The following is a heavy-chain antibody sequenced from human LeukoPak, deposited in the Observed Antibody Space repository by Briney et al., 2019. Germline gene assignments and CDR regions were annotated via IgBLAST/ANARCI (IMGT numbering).Heavy chain of an antibody. CDR2: IRNKANSYTT. D-gene: IGHD1-26*01. Sequence: GGSLRLSCAASGFTFSDHYMDRVRQAPGKGLEWIGRIRNKANSYTTEYAASVKGRFTVSRDDSTNSLYLQMNSLRNEDTALYYCARVRLGAPTRVFDHWGQGTLVTVSS. J-gene: IGHJ4*02. CDR1: GFTFSDHY. V-gene: IGHV3-72*01. CDR3: ARVRLGAPTRVFDH.